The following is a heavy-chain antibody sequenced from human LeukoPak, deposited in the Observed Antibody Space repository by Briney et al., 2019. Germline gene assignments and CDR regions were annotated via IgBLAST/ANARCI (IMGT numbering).Heavy chain of an antibody. CDR3: ARAYCSSTTCYFYIAFDY. V-gene: IGHV5-51*01. Sequence: GESLKISCKGSGYRFTSYWIAWVRQMPGKGLEWMGINYPGDSETRYSPSFQGQVTISVDKSISTAYLQWSSLKASDTAMYSCARAYCSSTTCYFYIAFDYWGQGTLVTVSS. CDR2: NYPGDSET. J-gene: IGHJ4*02. D-gene: IGHD2-2*01. CDR1: GYRFTSYW.